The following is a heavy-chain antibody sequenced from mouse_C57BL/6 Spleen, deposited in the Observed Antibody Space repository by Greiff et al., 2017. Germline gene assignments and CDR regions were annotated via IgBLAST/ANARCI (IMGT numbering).Heavy chain of an antibody. CDR3: AREAGTGNY. CDR1: GYPFTSYW. CDR2: FNPSNGGT. Sequence: QVQLQQPGTELVKPGASVKLSCKASGYPFTSYWMHWVKQRPGQGLEWIGNFNPSNGGTNYNEQFKSKATLTVDKSSSTAYKQLSSLTSEDSAVYYCAREAGTGNYWGQGTTLTVSS. D-gene: IGHD4-1*01. J-gene: IGHJ2*01. V-gene: IGHV1-53*01.